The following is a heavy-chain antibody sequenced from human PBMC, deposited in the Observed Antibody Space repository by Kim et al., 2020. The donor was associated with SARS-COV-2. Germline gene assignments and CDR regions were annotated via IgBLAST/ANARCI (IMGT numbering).Heavy chain of an antibody. J-gene: IGHJ4*02. Sequence: YYPDSVKGRFTISRDNSKNTLYLQMNSLRAEDTAVYYCATGSGSYYSAFDYWGQGTLVTVSS. CDR3: ATGSGSYYSAFDY. D-gene: IGHD3-10*01. V-gene: IGHV3-30*01.